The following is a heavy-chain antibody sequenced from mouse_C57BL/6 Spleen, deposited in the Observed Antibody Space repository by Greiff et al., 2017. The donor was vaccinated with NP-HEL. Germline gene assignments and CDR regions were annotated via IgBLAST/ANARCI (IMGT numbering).Heavy chain of an antibody. CDR1: GYTFTDYY. CDR2: INPNNGGT. J-gene: IGHJ3*01. CDR3: ASYYYGSSWFAY. Sequence: EVQLQQSGPELVKPGASVKISCKASGYTFTDYYMNWVKQSHGKSLEWIGDINPNNGGTSYTQKFKGKATLTVDKSSSTAYMELRSLTSEDSAVYYCASYYYGSSWFAYWGQGTLVTVSA. V-gene: IGHV1-26*01. D-gene: IGHD1-1*01.